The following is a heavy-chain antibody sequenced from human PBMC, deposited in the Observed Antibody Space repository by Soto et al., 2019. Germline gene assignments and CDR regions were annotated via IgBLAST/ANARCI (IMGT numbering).Heavy chain of an antibody. CDR2: IYSSGNA. Sequence: QVQLQESGPGLVKPSETVSLICTVSGDSISGYYWSWMRQPAGKGLEWIGRIYSSGNANYNPSLKSRVSMSVDMSKNQFSLKVTSVTAADTAMYYCARGDVFDLWGQWTKVTVSS. CDR3: ARGDVFDL. J-gene: IGHJ3*01. V-gene: IGHV4-4*07. CDR1: GDSISGYY.